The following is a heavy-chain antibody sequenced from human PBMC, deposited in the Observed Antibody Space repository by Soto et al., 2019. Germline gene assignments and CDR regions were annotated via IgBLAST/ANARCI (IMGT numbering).Heavy chain of an antibody. CDR3: ARGGKELRHYYYYYYMDV. CDR2: IIPILGIA. Sequence: QVQLVQSGAEVKKPGSSVKVSCKASGGTFSSYTISWVRQAPGQGLEWMGRIIPILGIANYAQKFQGRVTITADKSTSTAYMELSSLRSEDTAVYYCARGGKELRHYYYYYYMDVWGKGTTVTVSS. J-gene: IGHJ6*03. D-gene: IGHD3-16*01. V-gene: IGHV1-69*02. CDR1: GGTFSSYT.